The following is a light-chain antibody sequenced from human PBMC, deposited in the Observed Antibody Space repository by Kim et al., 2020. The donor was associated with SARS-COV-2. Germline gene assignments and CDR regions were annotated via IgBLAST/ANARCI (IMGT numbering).Light chain of an antibody. CDR2: RTS. Sequence: PGRTVTLTCASSTGAVTSAHNANWFQQKRGQAPRSLIHRTSNRHSWTPARFSGSLLGNKAALTLSRVQPEDEADYYCLLNYGGPWVFGGGTKLTVL. V-gene: IGLV7-43*01. J-gene: IGLJ3*02. CDR1: TGAVTSAHN. CDR3: LLNYGGPWV.